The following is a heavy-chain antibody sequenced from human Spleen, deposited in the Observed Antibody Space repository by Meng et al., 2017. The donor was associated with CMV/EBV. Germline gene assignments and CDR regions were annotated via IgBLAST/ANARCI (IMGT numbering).Heavy chain of an antibody. D-gene: IGHD6-6*01. CDR1: GFTFSRSW. V-gene: IGHV3-7*03. CDR2: INQDGSEK. Sequence: GESLKISCAASGFTFSRSWMSWVRQAPGKGLEWVANINQDGSEKYYVDSVKGRFTISRDNSKNSLYLQMNSLRAEDTALYYCAKDIGVRSSSSSGWDYYYGMDVWGQGTTVTVSS. CDR3: AKDIGVRSSSSSGWDYYYGMDV. J-gene: IGHJ6*02.